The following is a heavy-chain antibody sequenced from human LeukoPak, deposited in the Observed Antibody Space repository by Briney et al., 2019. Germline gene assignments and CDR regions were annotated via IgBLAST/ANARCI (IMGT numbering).Heavy chain of an antibody. V-gene: IGHV4-59*11. Sequence: SETLSLTCTVSGGSISSHYWNWIRQPPGKGLEWIGYIHYSGSTNYNPSLKSRVTISVDTSKNQFSLKLSSVTAADTAVYYCARSYYDLPRYMDVWGKGTAVTVSS. CDR1: GGSISSHY. CDR3: ARSYYDLPRYMDV. CDR2: IHYSGST. D-gene: IGHD3-3*01. J-gene: IGHJ6*03.